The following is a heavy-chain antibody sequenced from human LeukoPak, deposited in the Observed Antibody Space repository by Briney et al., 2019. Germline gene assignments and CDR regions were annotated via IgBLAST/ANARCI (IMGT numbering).Heavy chain of an antibody. Sequence: GGSLRLSCAASGFTFSSYSMNWVRQAPGKGLEWVSSISSSSSYIYYADSVKGRFTISRDNAKNSLYLQMNTLRAEDTAVYFCARGHGSGTYYPDYWGQGTLVTVSS. CDR3: ARGHGSGTYYPDY. V-gene: IGHV3-21*01. CDR1: GFTFSSYS. CDR2: ISSSSSYI. J-gene: IGHJ4*02. D-gene: IGHD3-10*01.